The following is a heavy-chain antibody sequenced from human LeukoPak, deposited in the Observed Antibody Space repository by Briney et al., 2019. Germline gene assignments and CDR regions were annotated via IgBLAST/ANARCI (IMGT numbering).Heavy chain of an antibody. Sequence: GGSLRLSCAASGFTVSSNYMNWVRQAPGKGREGVSYISSSGGTISYADSVKGRFTISRDNAKNSLYLQMNSLRAEDTAIYYCARSGQHLFDFWGQGTLVTVSS. CDR1: GFTVSSNY. V-gene: IGHV3-48*03. CDR2: ISSSGGTI. J-gene: IGHJ4*02. D-gene: IGHD1-26*01. CDR3: ARSGQHLFDF.